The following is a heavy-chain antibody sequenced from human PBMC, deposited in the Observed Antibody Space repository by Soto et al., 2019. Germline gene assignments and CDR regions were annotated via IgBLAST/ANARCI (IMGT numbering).Heavy chain of an antibody. V-gene: IGHV1-69*01. CDR3: ARSTIFGFDDKAGGNWFDP. CDR1: GGTFSSYA. J-gene: IGHJ5*02. Sequence: QVQLVQSGAEVKKPGSSVKVSCKASGGTFSSYAISWVRQAPGQGLEWMGGIIPIFGTANYAQKFQGRVTINAEESTSTAYMELSSMRSEDKAVYYCARSTIFGFDDKAGGNWFDPWGQGTMVTVSS. CDR2: IIPIFGTA. D-gene: IGHD3-3*01.